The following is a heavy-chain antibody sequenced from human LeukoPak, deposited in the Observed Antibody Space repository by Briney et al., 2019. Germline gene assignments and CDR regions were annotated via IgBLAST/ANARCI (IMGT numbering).Heavy chain of an antibody. J-gene: IGHJ3*02. D-gene: IGHD6-19*01. Sequence: GGSLRLSCAASGFTFRSYGMHWVRQAPGKGLEWVAFIRYDGSNKYYADSVKGRFTISRDNSKNTLYLQMNSLRAEDTAVYYCAKDQGGWYEDAFDIWGQGTMVTVSS. CDR1: GFTFRSYG. CDR2: IRYDGSNK. V-gene: IGHV3-30*02. CDR3: AKDQGGWYEDAFDI.